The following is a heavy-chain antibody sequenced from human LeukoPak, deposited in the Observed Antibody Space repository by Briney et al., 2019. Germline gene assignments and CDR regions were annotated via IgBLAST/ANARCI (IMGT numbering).Heavy chain of an antibody. V-gene: IGHV3-33*01. CDR1: GFTFNNYG. CDR3: ARGRFGELSVATFDI. Sequence: PGRSLRLSCAASGFTFNNYGMHWVRQAPGKGLEWVAPIWYDGTNKYYGDSVKGRFTISRDNSKNTLYLQMNSLRAEDTAVYYCARGRFGELSVATFDIWGQGTMVTVSS. J-gene: IGHJ3*02. CDR2: IWYDGTNK. D-gene: IGHD3-10*01.